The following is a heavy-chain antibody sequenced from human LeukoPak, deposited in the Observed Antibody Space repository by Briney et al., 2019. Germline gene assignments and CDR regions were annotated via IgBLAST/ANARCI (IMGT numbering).Heavy chain of an antibody. CDR2: INPSGDNT. Sequence: GASVTVSCKASGYTFTSYYMHWVRQAPGQGLEWMGIINPSGDNTGYAQKFQGRVTMTRDTSTSTVYMELNSLRSEDTALYYCARSRDGYNWLFEYWGQGTLVTVSS. CDR1: GYTFTSYY. J-gene: IGHJ4*02. CDR3: ARSRDGYNWLFEY. D-gene: IGHD5-24*01. V-gene: IGHV1-46*01.